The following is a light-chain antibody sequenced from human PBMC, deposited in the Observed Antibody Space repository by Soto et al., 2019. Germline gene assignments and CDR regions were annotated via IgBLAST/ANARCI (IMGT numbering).Light chain of an antibody. Sequence: EVVLTQSPGTLSLSPGERATLSCRASQTVTSSYLAWYQQKPGQAPRLLIYGAYDRAAGIPDMFSGSGSGTDFTLTSSRLEPEDFALYYFQQYGSSVPIYTFGQGTKVEI. J-gene: IGKJ2*01. CDR3: QQYGSSVPIYT. CDR2: GAY. V-gene: IGKV3-20*01. CDR1: QTVTSSY.